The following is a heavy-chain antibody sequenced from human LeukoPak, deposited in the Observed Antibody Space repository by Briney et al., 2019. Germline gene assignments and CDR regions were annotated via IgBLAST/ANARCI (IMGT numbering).Heavy chain of an antibody. D-gene: IGHD2-15*01. Sequence: GASVKVSCKASVGTFSRYALSWVRQAPGQGLEWMGRIIPIFGTANYAQKFQGRVTITADKSTSTAYMELSSLRSEDTAVYYCARDWGYCSGGSCYSPFDYWGQGTLVTVSS. CDR2: IIPIFGTA. V-gene: IGHV1-69*06. J-gene: IGHJ4*02. CDR1: VGTFSRYA. CDR3: ARDWGYCSGGSCYSPFDY.